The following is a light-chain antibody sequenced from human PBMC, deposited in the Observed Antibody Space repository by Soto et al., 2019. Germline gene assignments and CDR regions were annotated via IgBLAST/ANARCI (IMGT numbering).Light chain of an antibody. CDR2: DVT. Sequence: QSALTQPASVSGSPGQSIPISCTGTSRDVGGYNYVSWYQHHPGKDPKLMIYDVTNRPSGVSNRFSGSKSGNTASLTISGLQAEDEADYYCTSYTTSSPYLVFGGATKLTVL. V-gene: IGLV2-14*03. CDR1: SRDVGGYNY. CDR3: TSYTTSSPYLV. J-gene: IGLJ3*02.